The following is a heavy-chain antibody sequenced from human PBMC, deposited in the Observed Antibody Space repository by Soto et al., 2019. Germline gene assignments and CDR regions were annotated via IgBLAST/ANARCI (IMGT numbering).Heavy chain of an antibody. Sequence: ASVKVSCKASGYTFTSYAMHWVRQAPGQRLEWMGWINAGNGNTKYSQKFQGRVTITRDTSASTAYMELSSLRSEDTAVYYCASSSPFEFPRVRDRWDAFDIWGQGTMVTVSS. CDR3: ASSSPFEFPRVRDRWDAFDI. D-gene: IGHD3-10*01. J-gene: IGHJ3*02. CDR2: INAGNGNT. CDR1: GYTFTSYA. V-gene: IGHV1-3*01.